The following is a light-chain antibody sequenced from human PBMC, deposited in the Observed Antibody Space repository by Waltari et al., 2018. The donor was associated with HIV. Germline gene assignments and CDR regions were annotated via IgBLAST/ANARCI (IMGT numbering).Light chain of an antibody. Sequence: QSALTQPPAASGSPGQSVTISCTGTGGDVGGFDFVSWYQQYPGTVPKVIISDVTNRPSGVSSRFSGSKSGNTASLTISGLQGEDEADYYCASYTHSSTLVFGGGTKLTVL. CDR2: DVT. V-gene: IGLV2-14*01. J-gene: IGLJ3*02. CDR1: GGDVGGFDF. CDR3: ASYTHSSTLV.